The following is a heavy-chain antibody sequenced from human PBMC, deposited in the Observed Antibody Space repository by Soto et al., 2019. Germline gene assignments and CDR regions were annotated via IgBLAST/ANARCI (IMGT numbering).Heavy chain of an antibody. V-gene: IGHV3-72*01. D-gene: IGHD6-13*01. J-gene: IGHJ4*02. CDR1: GFTFSDHY. CDR2: TRNKANSYTT. CDR3: ARGASYSSSWYDFDY. Sequence: GGSLRLSCAASGFTFSDHYMDWVRQAPWKGLEWVGRTRNKANSYTTEYAASVKGRFTISRDDSKNSLYLQMNSLKTEDTAVYYCARGASYSSSWYDFDYWGQGTLVTVSS.